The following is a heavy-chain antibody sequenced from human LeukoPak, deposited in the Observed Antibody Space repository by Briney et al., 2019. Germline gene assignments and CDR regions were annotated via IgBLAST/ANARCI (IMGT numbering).Heavy chain of an antibody. Sequence: GGSLRLSCAASGFTFSNAWMSWVRQAPGKGLEWVGRIKSKTDGGTTDYAAPVKGRFTISRDDSKNTLYLQMNSLKTEDTAVYYCTTADDYDFWSGYYDYYYYYYMDAWGKGTTVTVSS. CDR3: TTADDYDFWSGYYDYYYYYYMDA. J-gene: IGHJ6*03. CDR2: IKSKTDGGTT. D-gene: IGHD3-3*01. V-gene: IGHV3-15*01. CDR1: GFTFSNAW.